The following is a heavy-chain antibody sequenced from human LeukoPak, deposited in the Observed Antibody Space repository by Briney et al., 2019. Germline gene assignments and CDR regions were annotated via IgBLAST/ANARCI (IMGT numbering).Heavy chain of an antibody. CDR2: FDYRSDRKGGGTT. CDR3: ARDDKWGFDY. D-gene: IGHD1-26*01. Sequence: GGSLRLSCAVSGFHFSDYSMNGVHQAPGKGLEWISYFDYRSDRKGGGTTSYADSVKGRFTISRDAAKNYLFLHMNSLTAEDTAVYYCARDDKWGFDYWGQGTLVTVSS. J-gene: IGHJ4*02. V-gene: IGHV3-48*04. CDR1: GFHFSDYS.